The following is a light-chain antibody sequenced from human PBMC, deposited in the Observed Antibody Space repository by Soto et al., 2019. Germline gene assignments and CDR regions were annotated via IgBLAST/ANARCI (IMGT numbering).Light chain of an antibody. CDR3: AAWDDSLNGSV. J-gene: IGLJ1*01. CDR1: SSNIGTYS. V-gene: IGLV1-44*01. CDR2: SDN. Sequence: QSVLTQPPSASGTPGQRVTISCSGSSSNIGTYSVSWYQHFPGTAPRLLIYSDNQRPSGVPDRFSASKSGASASLAISGLQSEDEADFYCAAWDDSLNGSVFGTGTKVTVL.